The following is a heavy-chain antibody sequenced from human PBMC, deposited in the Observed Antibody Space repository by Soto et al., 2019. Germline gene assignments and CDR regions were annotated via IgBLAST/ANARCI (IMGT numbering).Heavy chain of an antibody. Sequence: QVQLVQSGAEVKKPGSSVKVSCKASGGTFSSYTISWVRQAPGQGLEWMGRIIPILGIANYAQKFQGRVTITADKSTSTAYRELSSLRSEDTAVYDCMVTTRPVWSIDYWGQGTLVTVSS. CDR1: GGTFSSYT. CDR2: IIPILGIA. D-gene: IGHD4-17*01. CDR3: MVTTRPVWSIDY. V-gene: IGHV1-69*02. J-gene: IGHJ4*02.